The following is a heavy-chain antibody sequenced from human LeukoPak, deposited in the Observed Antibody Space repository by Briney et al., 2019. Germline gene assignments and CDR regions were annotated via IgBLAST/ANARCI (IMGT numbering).Heavy chain of an antibody. V-gene: IGHV3-23*01. CDR1: GFTFSSNA. CDR3: AKDLAGTTSFDY. Sequence: PGGSLRLSCRAFGFTFSSNAMYWVRQAPGKGLEWVSGLSDNGRNTYYAGSVKGPSTISRDKSRNTLYLQMNSLRAEDTAVYYCAKDLAGTTSFDYWGQGTLVTVSS. J-gene: IGHJ4*02. D-gene: IGHD1-7*01. CDR2: LSDNGRNT.